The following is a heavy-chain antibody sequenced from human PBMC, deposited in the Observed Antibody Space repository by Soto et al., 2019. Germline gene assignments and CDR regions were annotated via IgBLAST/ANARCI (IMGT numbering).Heavy chain of an antibody. Sequence: GGSLTLSCAASGFSFSDYYMSWIHKAPGKGLEWVSYISTTSGFTKYADSVKGRFTISRDNAKNSLYLQMNSLRAEATAVYYCARHRRDFDYWGQGTLVTVSS. J-gene: IGHJ4*02. CDR2: ISTTSGFT. V-gene: IGHV3-11*03. CDR1: GFSFSDYY. CDR3: ARHRRDFDY.